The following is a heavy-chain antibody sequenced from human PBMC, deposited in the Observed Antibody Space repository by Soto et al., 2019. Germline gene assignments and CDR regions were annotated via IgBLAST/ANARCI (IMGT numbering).Heavy chain of an antibody. Sequence: SETLSLPCTVSGGSISSRGYYWSWIRQHPGKGLEWIGYIYYSGSTYYNPSLKSRVTISVDTSKNQFSLKLSSVTAADTAVYYCARHTPAISVSDHWGQGTLVTVSS. CDR3: ARHTPAISVSDH. D-gene: IGHD2-15*01. V-gene: IGHV4-39*01. CDR2: IYYSGST. J-gene: IGHJ4*02. CDR1: GGSISSRGYY.